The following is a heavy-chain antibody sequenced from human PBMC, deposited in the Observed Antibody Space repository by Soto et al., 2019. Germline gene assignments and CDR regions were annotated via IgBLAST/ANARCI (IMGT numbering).Heavy chain of an antibody. Sequence: GASVKVSCKASGYTFTSYYMHWVRQAPGQGLEWMGIINPSGGSTSYAQKFQGRVTMTRDTSTSTVYMELSSLRSEDTAVYYCAGVTPGDGDYGYYGMDVWGQGTTVTVSS. V-gene: IGHV1-46*01. CDR3: AGVTPGDGDYGYYGMDV. CDR1: GYTFTSYY. J-gene: IGHJ6*02. D-gene: IGHD3-16*01. CDR2: INPSGGST.